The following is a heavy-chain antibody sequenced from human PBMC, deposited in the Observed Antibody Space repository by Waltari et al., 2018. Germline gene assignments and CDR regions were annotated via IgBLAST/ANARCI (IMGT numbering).Heavy chain of an antibody. V-gene: IGHV4-59*01. CDR1: GGSISSYY. Sequence: QVQLQESGPGLVKPSETLSLTCTVSGGSISSYYWSWIRQPPGKGLEWNGYIYYSGSTNYNPSLKSRVTISVDTAKNQFSLKVSSVTAADTAVYYCARAPLSDYNYDYYYMDVWGKGTTVTVSS. CDR3: ARAPLSDYNYDYYYMDV. J-gene: IGHJ6*03. CDR2: IYYSGST. D-gene: IGHD4-17*01.